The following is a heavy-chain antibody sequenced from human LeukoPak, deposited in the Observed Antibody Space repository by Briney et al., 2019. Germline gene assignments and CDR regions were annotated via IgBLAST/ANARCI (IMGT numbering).Heavy chain of an antibody. V-gene: IGHV1-18*01. CDR2: ISVHNGHT. Sequence: ASVKVSCKASGYTFTSYDISWVRQAPGQGLEWLGWISVHNGHTNQAQRLQGRLTMTTVISTSTAYMDLRSLRSDDTAVYYCARGIYQAFDYWGQGTLVTVSS. CDR3: ARGIYQAFDY. D-gene: IGHD5-12*01. J-gene: IGHJ4*02. CDR1: GYTFTSYD.